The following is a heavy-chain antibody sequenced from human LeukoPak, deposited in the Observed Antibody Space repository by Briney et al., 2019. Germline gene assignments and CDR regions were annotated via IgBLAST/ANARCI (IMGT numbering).Heavy chain of an antibody. D-gene: IGHD2-2*01. Sequence: SETLSLTCTVSGGSISSWNYYWGWIRQPPGKGLEWIGSTYYGGSAYYNPSLKSRVTISVDTAKNQFSLRLSSMTAADTAVYYCARLVRYCSTNSCYPFDFWGQGTLVTVSS. CDR2: TYYGGSA. CDR3: ARLVRYCSTNSCYPFDF. V-gene: IGHV4-39*01. J-gene: IGHJ4*02. CDR1: GGSISSWNYY.